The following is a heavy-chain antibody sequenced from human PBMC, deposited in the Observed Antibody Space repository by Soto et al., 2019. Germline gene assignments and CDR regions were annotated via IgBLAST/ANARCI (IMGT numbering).Heavy chain of an antibody. CDR3: AKDYYYGSGNYGGFDY. Sequence: EVHLLESGGGLVQPGGSLRLSCVASRFSFSYYGMNWVRQAPGKGLEWVSAISESGDNTYYADSVKGRFTISRDNSENTLYLQMNSLSAEDTAIYYCAKDYYYGSGNYGGFDYWGQGTLVTVSS. CDR1: RFSFSYYG. J-gene: IGHJ4*02. D-gene: IGHD3-10*01. V-gene: IGHV3-23*01. CDR2: ISESGDNT.